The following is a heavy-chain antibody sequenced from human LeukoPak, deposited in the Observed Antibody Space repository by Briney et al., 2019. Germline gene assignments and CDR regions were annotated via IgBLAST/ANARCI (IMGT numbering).Heavy chain of an antibody. CDR3: ATTQRTSNYYGSGSYDPYYYYGMDV. J-gene: IGHJ6*02. CDR2: INHSGST. D-gene: IGHD3-10*01. CDR1: GGSFSGYY. Sequence: SETLSLTCAVYGGSFSGYYWSWIRQPPGKGLEWIGEINHSGSTNYNPPLKSRVTISVDTSKNQFSLKLSSVTAADTAVYYCATTQRTSNYYGSGSYDPYYYYGMDVWGQGTTVTVSS. V-gene: IGHV4-34*01.